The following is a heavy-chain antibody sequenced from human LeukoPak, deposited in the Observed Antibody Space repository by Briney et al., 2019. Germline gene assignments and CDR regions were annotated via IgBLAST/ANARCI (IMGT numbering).Heavy chain of an antibody. CDR2: ISAYNGNT. Sequence: GASVKVSCKASGYTVIDHGISWVRQAPGQGLEWMGWISAYNGNTNYAQKLQGRLTMTTDTSTRTAYMELRSLRSDDTAVYYCARGSGSGWYNWFDPWGQGTLVTVSS. CDR3: ARGSGSGWYNWFDP. CDR1: GYTVIDHG. D-gene: IGHD6-19*01. J-gene: IGHJ5*02. V-gene: IGHV1-18*01.